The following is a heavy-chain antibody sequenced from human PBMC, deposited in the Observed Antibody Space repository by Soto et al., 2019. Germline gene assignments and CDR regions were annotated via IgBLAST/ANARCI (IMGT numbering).Heavy chain of an antibody. D-gene: IGHD2-2*01. J-gene: IGHJ4*02. CDR1: GFILSSHA. Sequence: GGSLRLSCTASGFILSSHAMHWVRQAPGKGLEWVAITSYDGSNKYHADSVKGRFTISRDNSKNTLSLQMNSLRAEDTAVYYSAREMGYCVSTSCPFDYWGQGTLVTVSS. CDR2: TSYDGSNK. V-gene: IGHV3-30-3*01. CDR3: AREMGYCVSTSCPFDY.